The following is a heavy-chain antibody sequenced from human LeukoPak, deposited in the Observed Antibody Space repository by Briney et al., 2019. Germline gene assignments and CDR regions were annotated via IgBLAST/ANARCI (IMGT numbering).Heavy chain of an antibody. D-gene: IGHD2-15*01. CDR3: ARDTLNWFDP. V-gene: IGHV4-59*01. Sequence: PSETLSLTCTVSGGSISSYYWSWIRQPPGKGLEWIGYIYYRGSTNYNPSLKSRVTISVDTSKNQFSLKLSSVTAADTAVYYCARDTLNWFDPWGQGTLVTVSS. CDR2: IYYRGST. J-gene: IGHJ5*02. CDR1: GGSISSYY.